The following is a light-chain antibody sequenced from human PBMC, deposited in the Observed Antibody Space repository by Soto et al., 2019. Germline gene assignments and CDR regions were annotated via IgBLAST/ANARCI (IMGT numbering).Light chain of an antibody. V-gene: IGKV1-27*01. Sequence: QLTQSPSSLSASVGDRVTITCRASQGISSYFAWYQQKPGKVPKLLIYAASTLQSGVPSRFSGSGSGTDFTLTISSLQPEDVATYYCQKCGIAPFTFGGGTKVELK. CDR2: AAS. CDR3: QKCGIAPFT. CDR1: QGISSY. J-gene: IGKJ4*01.